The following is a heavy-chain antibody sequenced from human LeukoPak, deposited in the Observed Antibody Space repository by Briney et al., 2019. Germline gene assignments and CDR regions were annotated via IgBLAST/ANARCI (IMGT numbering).Heavy chain of an antibody. CDR1: GGSISSSSYY. Sequence: PSETLSLTCTVSGGSISSSSYYWGWIRQPPGKGLEWIGSIYYSGSTYYNPSLKSRVTISVDTSKNQFSLKLSSVTAADTAVYYCARDNDGIDYWGQGTLVTVSS. CDR3: ARDNDGIDY. D-gene: IGHD1-1*01. CDR2: IYYSGST. J-gene: IGHJ4*02. V-gene: IGHV4-39*02.